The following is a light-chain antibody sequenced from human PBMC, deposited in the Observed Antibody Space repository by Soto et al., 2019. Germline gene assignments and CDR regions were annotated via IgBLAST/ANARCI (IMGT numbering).Light chain of an antibody. CDR1: QSVSSN. Sequence: EIVMTQSPATLSVSPGERATLSCRASQSVSSNLAWYQQKPGQAPRLLIYGASTRATGIPARFSGSGSGTEFTLTISSLQSEDFAVYYCQQYNNWLWETFGQGTKVDIK. CDR2: GAS. CDR3: QQYNNWLWET. J-gene: IGKJ1*01. V-gene: IGKV3-15*01.